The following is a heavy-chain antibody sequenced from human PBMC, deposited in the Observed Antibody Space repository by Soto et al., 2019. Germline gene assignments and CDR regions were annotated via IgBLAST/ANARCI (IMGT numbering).Heavy chain of an antibody. D-gene: IGHD3-3*01. CDR2: ISGSGGST. V-gene: IGHV3-23*04. CDR3: AKTVFDYDFWSGYLYYYGMDV. J-gene: IGHJ6*02. CDR1: GFTVSSNY. Sequence: EVQLVESGGGLIQPGGSLRLSCAASGFTVSSNYMSWVRQAPGKGLEWVSAISGSGGSTYYADSVKGRFTISRDNSKNTLYLQMNSLRAEDTAVYYCAKTVFDYDFWSGYLYYYGMDVWGQGTTVTASS.